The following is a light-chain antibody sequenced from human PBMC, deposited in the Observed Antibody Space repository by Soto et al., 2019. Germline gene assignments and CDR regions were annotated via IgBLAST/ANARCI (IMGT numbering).Light chain of an antibody. CDR2: GAS. J-gene: IGKJ1*01. V-gene: IGKV3-20*01. CDR1: QSVSSSY. CDR3: QQYGSSPWT. Sequence: IVLTQSPGTLSLSPGERATLSGRASQSVSSSYLAWYQQKPGQAPRLLIYGASSRATGIPDRFSGSGSGTDFTLTISRLEPEDFAVYYCQQYGSSPWTGGQGTKVDIK.